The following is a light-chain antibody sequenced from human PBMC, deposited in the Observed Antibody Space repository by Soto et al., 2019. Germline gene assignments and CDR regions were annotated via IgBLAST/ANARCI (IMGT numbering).Light chain of an antibody. V-gene: IGLV2-23*02. CDR3: CSYTSSVL. CDR2: EVT. CDR1: SSDVGSYNL. J-gene: IGLJ2*01. Sequence: QSVLTQPASVSGSPGQSITISCTGTSSDVGSYNLVSWYQQHPGKAPKLMIYEVTKRPSGVSNRFSGSRSGNTASLTISGLQAEDEADYFCCSYTSSVLFGGGTKVTVL.